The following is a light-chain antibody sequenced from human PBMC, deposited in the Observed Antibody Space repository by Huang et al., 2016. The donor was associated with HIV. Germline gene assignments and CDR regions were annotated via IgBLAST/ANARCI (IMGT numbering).Light chain of an antibody. V-gene: IGKV3-11*01. CDR3: QQRSNWELT. J-gene: IGKJ4*01. Sequence: EIVLTQSPATLSLSPGERATLSCRASQSVSSYLAWYQQKPGHAPRLLIYDASNRATGIAARFSGSGSGTDFTLTISSLESEDSAIYYCQQRSNWELTFGGGTKVEIK. CDR2: DAS. CDR1: QSVSSY.